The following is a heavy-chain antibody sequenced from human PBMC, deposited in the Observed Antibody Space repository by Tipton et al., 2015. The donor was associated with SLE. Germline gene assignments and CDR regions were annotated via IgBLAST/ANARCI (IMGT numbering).Heavy chain of an antibody. CDR1: GYSISSGYY. CDR3: ARDGDYYDSSGPTGDY. CDR2: IYHSGST. V-gene: IGHV4-38-2*02. D-gene: IGHD3-22*01. J-gene: IGHJ4*02. Sequence: TLSLTCTVSGYSISSGYYWGWIRQPPGKGLEWIGSIYHSGSTYYNPSLKSRVTISVDTSKNQFSLKLSSVTAADTAVYYCARDGDYYDSSGPTGDYWCQGTLVTASS.